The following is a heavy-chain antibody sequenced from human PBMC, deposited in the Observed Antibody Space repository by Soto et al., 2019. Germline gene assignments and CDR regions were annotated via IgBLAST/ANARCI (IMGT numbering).Heavy chain of an antibody. CDR2: ISGSGGST. Sequence: GSLRLSCAASGFTFSSYAMSWVRQAPGKGLEWVSAISGSGGSTYYADSVKGRFTIPRDNSKNTLYLQMNSLRAEDTAVYYCAKGPSIYGSGTHQDYGMDVWGQGTTVTVSS. V-gene: IGHV3-23*01. CDR1: GFTFSSYA. CDR3: AKGPSIYGSGTHQDYGMDV. J-gene: IGHJ6*02. D-gene: IGHD3-10*01.